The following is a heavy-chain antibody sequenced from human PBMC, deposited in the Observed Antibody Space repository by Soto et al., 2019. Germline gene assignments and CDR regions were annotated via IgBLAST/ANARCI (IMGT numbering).Heavy chain of an antibody. CDR1: GYTFTSYG. CDR2: ISAYNGNT. D-gene: IGHD3-22*01. J-gene: IGHJ4*02. Sequence: GDSVKVSCKASGYTFTSYGISWVRQAPGQGLEWMGWISAYNGNTNYAQKLQGRVTMTTDTSTSTAYMELRSLRSDDTAVYYCARTFYYYYSSGYSHFDFCGQGSLVTGSX. V-gene: IGHV1-18*04. CDR3: ARTFYYYYSSGYSHFDF.